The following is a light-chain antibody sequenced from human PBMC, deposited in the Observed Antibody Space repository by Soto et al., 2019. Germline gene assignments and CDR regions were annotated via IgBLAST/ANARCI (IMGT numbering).Light chain of an antibody. CDR2: KVS. V-gene: IGKV2-30*02. CDR1: QSLVHSDGIAY. CDR3: MQGTHWPIT. Sequence: DVVMTQSPLSLPVTLGQPASISCRSNQSLVHSDGIAYFSWFQQRPGRSPRRLIYKVSNRDSGVPARFSGSGSGTDFVLKISRVEAEDVGVYSCMQGTHWPITFGQGTRLEIK. J-gene: IGKJ5*01.